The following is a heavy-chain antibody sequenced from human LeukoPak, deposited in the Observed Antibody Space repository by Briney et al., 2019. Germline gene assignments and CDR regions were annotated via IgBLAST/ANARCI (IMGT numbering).Heavy chain of an antibody. CDR2: INHSGST. CDR1: GGSFSGYY. V-gene: IGHV4-34*01. CDR3: ARRIVVVPAAIRPLWAFDI. J-gene: IGHJ3*02. D-gene: IGHD2-2*01. Sequence: PSETLSLTCAVYGGSFSGYYWSWIRQPPGKGLEWIGEINHSGSTNYNPSLKSRVTVSVDTSKNQFSLKLSSVTAADTAVYYCARRIVVVPAAIRPLWAFDIWGQGTMVTVSS.